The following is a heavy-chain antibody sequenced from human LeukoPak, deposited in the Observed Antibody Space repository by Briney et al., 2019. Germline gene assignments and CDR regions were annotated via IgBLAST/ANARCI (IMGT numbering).Heavy chain of an antibody. V-gene: IGHV3-21*01. J-gene: IGHJ4*02. CDR1: GFTFSSYR. CDR2: ISSSSSYI. Sequence: GGSLRLSCAASGFTFSSYRMNWVRQAPGKGLEWVSSISSSSSYIYYADSVKGRFTIYRDNAKNSLYLQMNSLRAEDTAVYYCARDLGSSDSSGYDYWGQGTLVTVSS. D-gene: IGHD3-22*01. CDR3: ARDLGSSDSSGYDY.